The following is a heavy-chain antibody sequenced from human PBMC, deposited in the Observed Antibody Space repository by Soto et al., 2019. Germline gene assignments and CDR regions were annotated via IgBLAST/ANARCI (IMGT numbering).Heavy chain of an antibody. CDR2: IWHDGSNK. CDR1: GFTFSIYG. V-gene: IGHV3-33*01. Sequence: PGGSLRLASAASGFTFSIYGMHWVRQAPGKGLEWVAVIWHDGSNKYYADSVKGRFTISRDNSKNTLYLQMNSLRAEDTAVYYCARAHQLVDSSGLDAGMAVCGEGT. CDR3: ARAHQLVDSSGLDAGMAV. J-gene: IGHJ6*03. D-gene: IGHD6-25*01.